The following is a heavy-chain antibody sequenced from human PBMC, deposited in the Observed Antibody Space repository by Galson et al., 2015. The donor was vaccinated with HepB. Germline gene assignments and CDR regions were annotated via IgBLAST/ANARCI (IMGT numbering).Heavy chain of an antibody. CDR1: GFTFSNYA. J-gene: IGHJ4*02. V-gene: IGHV3-23*01. CDR3: AKDRREIITSFGVVKPSFYFDF. CDR2: ITGRGDTT. D-gene: IGHD3-3*01. Sequence: SLRLSCAASGFTFSNYAMSWVRQAPGKGLEWVSTITGRGDTTFYPDSVKGRFTISRDNSKNTLYLEMNSLRAEDTAVYHCAKDRREIITSFGVVKPSFYFDFWGQGTLITVSS.